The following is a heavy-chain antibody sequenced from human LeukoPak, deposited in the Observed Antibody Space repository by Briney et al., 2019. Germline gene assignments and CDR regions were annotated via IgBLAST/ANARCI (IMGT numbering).Heavy chain of an antibody. Sequence: GESLKISCKGSGYSFTNYWIGWVRQLPGKGPEWMGIIYPGDSDTRYSPSFQGQVTISADKSISTAYLQWSSLKASDTAMYYCARHLRLWQNWFDPWGQGTLVTVSS. CDR2: IYPGDSDT. V-gene: IGHV5-51*01. CDR1: GYSFTNYW. D-gene: IGHD5-18*01. CDR3: ARHLRLWQNWFDP. J-gene: IGHJ5*02.